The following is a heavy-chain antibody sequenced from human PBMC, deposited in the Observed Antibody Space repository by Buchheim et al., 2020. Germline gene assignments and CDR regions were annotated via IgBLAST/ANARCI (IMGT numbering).Heavy chain of an antibody. Sequence: QVQLQESGPGLVKPSQTLSLTCTVSGGSISSDGYYWSWIRQHPGKGLEWIGYIYYSGSTYYNPSLKSRVSISVDTSKNQFSLKLRSVTAADTAVYYCARGLLLWFREPSPYFDYWGQGTL. D-gene: IGHD3-10*01. CDR2: IYYSGST. CDR3: ARGLLLWFREPSPYFDY. CDR1: GGSISSDGYY. J-gene: IGHJ4*02. V-gene: IGHV4-31*03.